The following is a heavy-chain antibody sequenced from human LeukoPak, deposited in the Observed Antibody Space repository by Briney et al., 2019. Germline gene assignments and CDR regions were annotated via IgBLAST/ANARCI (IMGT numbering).Heavy chain of an antibody. J-gene: IGHJ5*02. CDR2: IIPIFGTA. V-gene: IGHV1-69*05. CDR3: AREDSDKYNWFDP. D-gene: IGHD2-15*01. Sequence: ASVKVSCTASGGTFSSYAISWVRQAPGQGLEWMGGIIPIFGTANYAQKFQGRVTITTDESTSTAYMELSSLRSEDTAVYYCAREDSDKYNWFDPWGQGTLVTVSS. CDR1: GGTFSSYA.